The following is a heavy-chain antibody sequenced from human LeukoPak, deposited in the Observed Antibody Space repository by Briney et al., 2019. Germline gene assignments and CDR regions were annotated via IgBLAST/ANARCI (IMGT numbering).Heavy chain of an antibody. J-gene: IGHJ4*02. D-gene: IGHD3-22*01. V-gene: IGHV4-34*01. CDR2: INHRGST. CDR1: GGSFSGYY. CDR3: ARVSSINYDSGFDY. Sequence: PSETLSLTCAVYGGSFSGYYWSWIRQPPGKGPEWMGEINHRGSTNYNPSLKSRVTISVDTSKNQFSLKLSSVTAAGTAVYYCARVSSINYDSGFDYWGEGTLVTVSS.